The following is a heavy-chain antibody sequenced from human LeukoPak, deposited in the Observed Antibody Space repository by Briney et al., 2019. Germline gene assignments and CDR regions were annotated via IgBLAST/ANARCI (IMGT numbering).Heavy chain of an antibody. CDR2: ISWNGGSI. Sequence: GGSLRLSCAASGFTFDDYAMHWVRQAPGKCLEWVSGISWNGGSIAYADSVKGRFSISRDSAKNSLYLQMNNLRADDMALYYCAKASGYSSNYNYFDYWGQGTLVTVSS. D-gene: IGHD5-18*01. V-gene: IGHV3-9*03. CDR3: AKASGYSSNYNYFDY. CDR1: GFTFDDYA. J-gene: IGHJ4*02.